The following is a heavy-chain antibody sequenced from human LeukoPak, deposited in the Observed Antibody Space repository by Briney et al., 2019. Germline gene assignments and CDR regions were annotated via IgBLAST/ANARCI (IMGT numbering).Heavy chain of an antibody. CDR3: AKDGEWLGLFDY. CDR2: ISGDGGST. V-gene: IGHV3-43*02. D-gene: IGHD6-19*01. Sequence: PGGSLRLSCAASGFTFDDYAMHWVRQAPGKGLEWVSLISGDGGSTYYADSVKGRFTISRDNSENSLYLQMNSLRTEDTALYYCAKDGEWLGLFDYWGQGTLVTVSS. CDR1: GFTFDDYA. J-gene: IGHJ4*02.